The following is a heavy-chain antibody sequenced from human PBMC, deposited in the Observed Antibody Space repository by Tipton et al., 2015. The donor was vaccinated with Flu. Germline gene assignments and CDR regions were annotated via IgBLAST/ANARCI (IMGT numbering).Heavy chain of an antibody. CDR2: IYYSGST. CDR3: ARGRQEGEANRYFDY. J-gene: IGHJ4*02. V-gene: IGHV4-59*01. D-gene: IGHD3-16*01. CDR1: GGSISTYY. Sequence: TLSLTCTVSGGSISTYYWSWIRQPPGKGLEWIGYIYYSGSTKYNPSLKSRVTMSVDTSKNQFSLKLSSVTAADTAVYYCARGRQEGEANRYFDYWGQGTLVTASS.